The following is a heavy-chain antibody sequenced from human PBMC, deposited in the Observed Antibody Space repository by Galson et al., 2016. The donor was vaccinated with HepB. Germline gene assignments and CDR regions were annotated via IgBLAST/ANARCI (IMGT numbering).Heavy chain of an antibody. Sequence: PALVKPTQTLTLACTFSGFSLSTSGMSVSWIRQPPGKALEWLALIDWDDDKYYSTSLKTRLTISKDTSKNQVVLTMTNMDPVDTATYYCARIRDVYSELGAFDFWGQGTMVTVPS. D-gene: IGHD5-24*01. CDR2: IDWDDDK. CDR3: ARIRDVYSELGAFDF. CDR1: GFSLSTSGMS. J-gene: IGHJ3*01. V-gene: IGHV2-70*01.